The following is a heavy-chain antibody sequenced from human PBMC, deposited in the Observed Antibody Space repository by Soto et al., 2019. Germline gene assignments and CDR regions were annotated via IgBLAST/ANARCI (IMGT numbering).Heavy chain of an antibody. J-gene: IGHJ4*02. D-gene: IGHD3-22*01. V-gene: IGHV4-31*03. CDR1: GGSISSGGYY. CDR3: ARNYDSSGYGQYYFDY. CDR2: IYYSGST. Sequence: SETLSPTCTVSGGSISSGGYYWSWIRQHPGKGLEWIGYIYYSGSTYYNPSLKSRVTISVDTSKNQFSLKLSSVTAADTAVYYCARNYDSSGYGQYYFDYWGPGTLVTVSS.